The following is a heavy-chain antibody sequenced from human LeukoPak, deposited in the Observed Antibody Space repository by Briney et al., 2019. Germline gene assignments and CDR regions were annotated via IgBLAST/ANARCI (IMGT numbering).Heavy chain of an antibody. J-gene: IGHJ6*02. D-gene: IGHD3-3*01. CDR3: AKDLSTGYDFWSGYYRYYYYYGMDV. CDR2: IWYDGSNK. V-gene: IGHV3-33*06. Sequence: GRSLRLSCAASGFTFSSYGMHWVRQAPGKGLEWVAVIWYDGSNKYYADSVTGRFTISRDNSKNTLYLQMNSLRAEDTAVYYCAKDLSTGYDFWSGYYRYYYYYGMDVWGQGTTVTVSS. CDR1: GFTFSSYG.